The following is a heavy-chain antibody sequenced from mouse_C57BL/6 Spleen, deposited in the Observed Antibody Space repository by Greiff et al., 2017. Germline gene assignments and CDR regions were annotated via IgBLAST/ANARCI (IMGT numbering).Heavy chain of an antibody. D-gene: IGHD1-1*01. V-gene: IGHV1-64*01. CDR1: GYTFTSYW. J-gene: IGHJ3*01. CDR3: ARSGDGSSPFAY. CDR2: IHPNSGST. Sequence: QVQLQQSGAELVKPGASVKLSCKASGYTFTSYWMHWVKQRPGQGLEWIGMIHPNSGSTNYNEKFKSKATLTVDKSSSTAYMQLSSLTSEDSAVYYCARSGDGSSPFAYWGQGTLVTVSA.